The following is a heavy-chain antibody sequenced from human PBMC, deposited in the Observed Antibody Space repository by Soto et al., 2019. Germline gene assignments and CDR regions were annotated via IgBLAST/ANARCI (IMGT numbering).Heavy chain of an antibody. CDR1: GGTFSSYA. V-gene: IGHV1-69*01. J-gene: IGHJ6*02. Sequence: VKVSCKASGGTFSSYAISWVRQAPGQGLEWMGGIIPIFGTANYAQKFQGRVTITADESTSTAYMELSSLRSEDTAVYYCAGDITAGSSSWYYYYYGMDVWGQGTTVTVSS. D-gene: IGHD6-13*01. CDR2: IIPIFGTA. CDR3: AGDITAGSSSWYYYYYGMDV.